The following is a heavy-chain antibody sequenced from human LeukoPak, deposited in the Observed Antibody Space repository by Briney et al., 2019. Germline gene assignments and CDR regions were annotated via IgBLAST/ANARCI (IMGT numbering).Heavy chain of an antibody. V-gene: IGHV3-30*02. CDR1: GFTFSSYG. CDR3: AKDVVVPAATALEVSGSRGYYDSSGPNTDY. J-gene: IGHJ4*02. D-gene: IGHD2-2*01. Sequence: PGGSLRLSCAASGFTFSSYGMRWVRQAPGKGLEWVAFIRYDGSNKYYADSAKGRFTISRDNSKNTLYLQMNSLRAEDTAVYYCAKDVVVPAATALEVSGSRGYYDSSGPNTDYWGQGTLVTVSS. CDR2: IRYDGSNK.